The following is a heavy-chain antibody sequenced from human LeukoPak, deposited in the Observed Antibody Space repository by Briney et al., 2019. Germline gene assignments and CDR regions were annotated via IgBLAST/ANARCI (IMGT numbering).Heavy chain of an antibody. V-gene: IGHV3-11*04. CDR1: GFIFSDYY. Sequence: GGSLRLSCAASGFIFSDYYMSWIRQAPGKGLEWISYITSSSSIIYYADSVKGRFTISRDNAKNSVYLQMNSLRAEDTAVYYCAREPKQWLTPIDYWGQGTLVTVSS. CDR2: ITSSSSII. J-gene: IGHJ4*02. CDR3: AREPKQWLTPIDY. D-gene: IGHD6-19*01.